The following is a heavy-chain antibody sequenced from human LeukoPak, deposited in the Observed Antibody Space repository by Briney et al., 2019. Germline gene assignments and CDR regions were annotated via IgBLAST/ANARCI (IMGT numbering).Heavy chain of an antibody. D-gene: IGHD3-16*02. CDR2: ISYSGST. CDR3: ARYIWGSYPTFEDY. CDR1: GGSISSYY. V-gene: IGHV4-59*01. Sequence: SETLSLTCTVYGGSISSYYWSWIRQPPGKGLEWIGYISYSGSTNYNPSLKSRVTISVDTSKNQLSLTLNSVTAADTAVCYCARYIWGSYPTFEDYWGQGSLVTVSS. J-gene: IGHJ4*02.